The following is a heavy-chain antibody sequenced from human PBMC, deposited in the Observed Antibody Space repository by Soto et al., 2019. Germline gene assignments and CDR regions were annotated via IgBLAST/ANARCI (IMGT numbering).Heavy chain of an antibody. D-gene: IGHD3-10*01. Sequence: SETLSLTCAVYGGSFSGYYWSWIRQPPGKGLEWIGEINHSGSTNYNPSLKSRVTISVDTSKNQFSLKLSSVTAADTAVYYCASGTRHSSRGEYGMDVWGQGTTVTVSS. CDR2: INHSGST. V-gene: IGHV4-34*01. J-gene: IGHJ6*02. CDR1: GGSFSGYY. CDR3: ASGTRHSSRGEYGMDV.